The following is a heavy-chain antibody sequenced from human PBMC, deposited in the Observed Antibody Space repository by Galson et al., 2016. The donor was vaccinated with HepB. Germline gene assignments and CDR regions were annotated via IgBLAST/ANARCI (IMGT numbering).Heavy chain of an antibody. CDR2: ISGSGATI. Sequence: SLRLSCAASGFTFSSNYMSWVRQAPGKGLEWISTISGSGATIYYADSVNGRFSISKDSSQDVLYLQMNSLRVEDTAMYYCAKGSWWFPGVIIDFDDWGQGTLVTVSS. V-gene: IGHV3-23*01. CDR3: AKGSWWFPGVIIDFDD. J-gene: IGHJ4*02. CDR1: GFTFSSNY. D-gene: IGHD3-10*01.